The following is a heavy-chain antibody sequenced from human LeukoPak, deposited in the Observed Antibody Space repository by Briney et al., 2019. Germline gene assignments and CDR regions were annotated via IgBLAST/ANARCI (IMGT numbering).Heavy chain of an antibody. CDR3: AKDPRQWPTAFDY. J-gene: IGHJ4*02. CDR2: ISGGST. CDR1: GFTFSSCA. D-gene: IGHD6-19*01. V-gene: IGHV3-23*01. Sequence: GGSLRLSCAASGFTFSSCAMSWVRQSPGKGLEWVSAISGGSTYYADSVKGRFTISRDNSKNTLYLQMNSLRAEDTAVYYCAKDPRQWPTAFDYWGQGTLVTVSS.